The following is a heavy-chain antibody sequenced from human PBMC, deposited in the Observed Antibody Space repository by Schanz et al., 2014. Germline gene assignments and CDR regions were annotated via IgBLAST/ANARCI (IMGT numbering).Heavy chain of an antibody. Sequence: VQLEQSGAEVKKPGSSVKVSCKASGGTFSSFGINWVRQAPGQGLEWMGRIIPILGIANYAQKFQGRVTITADRSTSTSYMELTSLRFDDTAVYYCARDFSAYVSNYFDYWGQGTLVTVSA. J-gene: IGHJ4*02. CDR2: IIPILGIA. V-gene: IGHV1-69*04. D-gene: IGHD5-12*01. CDR3: ARDFSAYVSNYFDY. CDR1: GGTFSSFG.